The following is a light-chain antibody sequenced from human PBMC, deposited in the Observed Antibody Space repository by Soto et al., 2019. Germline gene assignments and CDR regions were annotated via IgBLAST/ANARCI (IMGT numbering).Light chain of an antibody. CDR2: AAS. CDR3: QQYYSYPLT. J-gene: IGKJ4*01. CDR1: RDVGSD. Sequence: QMTPSPSSLSASVGAQIIITCRASRDVGSDVSWYQQKPGQAPKLLIYAASNLYTGVPSRFSGSRSGTEFTLTISSLQPEDFATYYCQQYYSYPLTFGGGTKVDI. V-gene: IGKV1-17*01.